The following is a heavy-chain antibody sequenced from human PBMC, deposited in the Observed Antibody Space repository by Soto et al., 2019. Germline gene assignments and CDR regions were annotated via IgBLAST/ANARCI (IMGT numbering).Heavy chain of an antibody. CDR2: IYYSGST. CDR1: GGSISSYY. J-gene: IGHJ4*02. Sequence: QVQLQESGPGLVKPSETLSLTCTVSGGSISSYYWSWIRQPPGKGLEWIGYIYYSGSTNYNPSLTRRVTISVDTSKNQFSLKLSSVTAADTAVYYCARHPDSWGQGTLVTVSS. CDR3: ARHPDS. V-gene: IGHV4-59*08.